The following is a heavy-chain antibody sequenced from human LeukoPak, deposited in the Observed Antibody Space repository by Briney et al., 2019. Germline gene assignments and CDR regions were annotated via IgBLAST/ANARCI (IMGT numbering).Heavy chain of an antibody. V-gene: IGHV3-21*01. CDR3: ARDLRRRALWFGEFYGMDV. D-gene: IGHD3-10*01. Sequence: GGSLRLSCAASGFTFSSYSMNWVRQAPGKGLEWVSSISSSSSYIYYADSVKGRFTISRDNAKNSLYQQMNSLRAEDTAVYYCARDLRRRALWFGEFYGMDVWGQGTTVTVSS. J-gene: IGHJ6*02. CDR1: GFTFSSYS. CDR2: ISSSSSYI.